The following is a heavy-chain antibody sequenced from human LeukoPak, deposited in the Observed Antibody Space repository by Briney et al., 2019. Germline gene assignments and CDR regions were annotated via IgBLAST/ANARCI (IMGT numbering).Heavy chain of an antibody. CDR1: GFTFSSYS. CDR2: ISSSSSYI. CDR3: ARDCERGYSYGLC. V-gene: IGHV3-21*01. Sequence: PGGSLRLSCAASGFTFSSYSMNWVRQAPGKGLEWVSSISSSSSYIYYADSVKGRFTISRDNAKNSVFLQMDSLRAEDTAVYFCARDCERGYSYGLCWGQGTVVTVSS. J-gene: IGHJ4*02. D-gene: IGHD5-18*01.